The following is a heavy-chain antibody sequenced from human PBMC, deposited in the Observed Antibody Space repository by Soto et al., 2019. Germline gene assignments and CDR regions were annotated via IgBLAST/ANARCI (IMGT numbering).Heavy chain of an antibody. V-gene: IGHV3-23*01. CDR3: AKDYGNWGEVRILEY. J-gene: IGHJ4*02. D-gene: IGHD3-10*01. CDR2: VSGSGSYT. Sequence: GSLRLSCAASGFTFSSYAMAWVRQAPGKGLEWVSAVSGSGSYTYYAGSVKGRFTVSRDNSKNTLYLQMNSLRAEDTAVYYCAKDYGNWGEVRILEYWGQGTLVTVSS. CDR1: GFTFSSYA.